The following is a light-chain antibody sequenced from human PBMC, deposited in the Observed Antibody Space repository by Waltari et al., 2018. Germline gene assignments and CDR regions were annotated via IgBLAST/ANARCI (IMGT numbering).Light chain of an antibody. CDR1: QGVGKY. CDR3: QKYDFLPAT. CDR2: HAS. J-gene: IGKJ1*01. V-gene: IGKV3-20*01. Sequence: EIVLTQSPGTLSLSPGERATLSCRASQGVGKYLAWYQQRPGQAPRLLLYHASIRATGIPDRFSDSVYGTDFSLTISRLEPEDFAVYYCQKYDFLPATFGQGTTVEIK.